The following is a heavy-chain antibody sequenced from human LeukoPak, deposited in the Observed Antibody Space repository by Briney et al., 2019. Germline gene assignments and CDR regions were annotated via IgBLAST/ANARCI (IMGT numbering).Heavy chain of an antibody. CDR3: ARGRADYYFDY. Sequence: PGGSLRLSCAASGFTFSGYSMNWVRQAPGKGLEWVSYISSGSSTIYYADSVRGRFTISRDNAKSSLYLQMNSLRAEDAAVYYCARGRADYYFDYWSQRTLVTVSS. D-gene: IGHD2-21*02. CDR1: GFTFSGYS. V-gene: IGHV3-48*01. CDR2: ISSGSSTI. J-gene: IGHJ4*02.